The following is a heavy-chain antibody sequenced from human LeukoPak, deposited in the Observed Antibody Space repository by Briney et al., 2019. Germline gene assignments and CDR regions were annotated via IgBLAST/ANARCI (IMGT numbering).Heavy chain of an antibody. V-gene: IGHV1-69*04. D-gene: IGHD6-13*01. Sequence: GASVKVSCKASGGTSSSYAISWVRQAPGQGLEWMGRIIPILGIANYAQKFQGRVTITADKSTSTAYMELSSLRSEDTAVYYCAREPPGSSWYLYSYFDYWGQGTLVTVSS. CDR2: IIPILGIA. J-gene: IGHJ4*02. CDR1: GGTSSSYA. CDR3: AREPPGSSWYLYSYFDY.